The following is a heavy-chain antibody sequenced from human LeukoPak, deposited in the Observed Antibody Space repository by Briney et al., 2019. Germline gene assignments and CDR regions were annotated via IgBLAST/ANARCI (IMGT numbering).Heavy chain of an antibody. Sequence: SETLSLTCTVSGGSIDSYYWSWIRQPPGKGLEWIGYIYYTGRTTYNPSLKSRFTISLDTSRNQFSLKVSSVTASDTAVYYCARPGYSGYDPLTWGQGTLVTVSS. V-gene: IGHV4-59*08. D-gene: IGHD5-12*01. CDR3: ARPGYSGYDPLT. CDR1: GGSIDSYY. J-gene: IGHJ4*02. CDR2: IYYTGRT.